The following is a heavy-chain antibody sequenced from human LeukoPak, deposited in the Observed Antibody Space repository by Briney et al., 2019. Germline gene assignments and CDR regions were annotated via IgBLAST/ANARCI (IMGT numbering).Heavy chain of an antibody. Sequence: GSLRLSCAASGFTFDDYGMSWVRQAPGKGLEWVSGINWNGGSTGYADSVKGRFTISRDNAENTLYLQMNSLRAEDTAVYYCVREGSYYYYDSTGYYSGLFDYWGQGTLVTVSS. CDR2: INWNGGST. CDR3: VREGSYYYYDSTGYYSGLFDY. J-gene: IGHJ4*02. V-gene: IGHV3-20*04. D-gene: IGHD3-22*01. CDR1: GFTFDDYG.